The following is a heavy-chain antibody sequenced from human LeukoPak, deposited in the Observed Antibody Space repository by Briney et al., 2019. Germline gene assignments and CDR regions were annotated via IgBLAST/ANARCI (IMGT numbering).Heavy chain of an antibody. CDR1: GFTLSDYY. V-gene: IGHV3-11*01. CDR2: ISRSGSTM. J-gene: IGHJ4*02. Sequence: GGSLRLSCAASGFTLSDYYMSWIRQAPGKGLEWVSYISRSGSTMYYADSVKGRFTISRDNAKNSLYLQMNSLRAEDTAMYYCARGPGWEEMAATRFDYWGQGTLVTVSS. D-gene: IGHD5-24*01. CDR3: ARGPGWEEMAATRFDY.